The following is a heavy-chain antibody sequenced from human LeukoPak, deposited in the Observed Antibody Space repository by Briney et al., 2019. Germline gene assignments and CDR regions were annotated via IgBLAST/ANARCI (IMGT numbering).Heavy chain of an antibody. CDR1: GFTFSSYA. D-gene: IGHD5-18*01. CDR3: ARRYGSGYSYGYFDY. J-gene: IGHJ4*02. Sequence: QPGGSLRLSCAASGFTFSSYAMSWVRQAPGKGLEWVSAISGSGGSTYYADSVKGRFTISRDNAKNSLYLQMNSLRAEDTAVYYCARRYGSGYSYGYFDYWGQGTLVTVSS. V-gene: IGHV3-23*01. CDR2: ISGSGGST.